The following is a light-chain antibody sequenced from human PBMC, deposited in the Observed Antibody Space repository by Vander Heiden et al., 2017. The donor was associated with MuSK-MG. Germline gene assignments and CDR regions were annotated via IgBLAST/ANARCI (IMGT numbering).Light chain of an antibody. V-gene: IGLV3-27*01. CDR2: EDS. Sequence: SYDLTQPSSASVSPGQTARVAYPGYVLAKNQPRWFQQKPGQAPVLVIYEDSERPSAIPERFSGSSSGTTVTLTISGAQVEDDAYYFCYCAADFNLVFGGGTKLTVL. J-gene: IGLJ2*01. CDR3: YCAADFNLV. CDR1: VLAKNQ.